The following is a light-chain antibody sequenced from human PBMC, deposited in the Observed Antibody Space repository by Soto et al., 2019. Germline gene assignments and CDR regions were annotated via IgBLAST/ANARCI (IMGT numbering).Light chain of an antibody. V-gene: IGLV2-23*01. Sequence: QSVLTQPASVSGSPGQSITISCIGTSSDIGTYNLVSWYQQHPGKAPKLMIYGATTRPPGISDRFSGSRSGNTASLTISGLQAEDEGDYYCCSYAGRSTYVFGTGTKVTVL. CDR2: GAT. CDR3: CSYAGRSTYV. CDR1: SSDIGTYNL. J-gene: IGLJ1*01.